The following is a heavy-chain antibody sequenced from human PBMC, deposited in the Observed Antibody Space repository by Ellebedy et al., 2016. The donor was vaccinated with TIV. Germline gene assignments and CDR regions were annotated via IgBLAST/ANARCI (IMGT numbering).Heavy chain of an antibody. CDR1: GGSISSYY. D-gene: IGHD6-19*01. CDR3: ARDFVAVTGRPFDY. V-gene: IGHV4-4*07. Sequence: SETLSLTXTVSGGSISSYYWSWIRQPAGKGLEWIGHIYTSGSTNYNPSLKSRVTMSVDTSKNQFSLKLSSVTAADTAVYYCARDFVAVTGRPFDYWGQGILVTVSS. CDR2: IYTSGST. J-gene: IGHJ4*02.